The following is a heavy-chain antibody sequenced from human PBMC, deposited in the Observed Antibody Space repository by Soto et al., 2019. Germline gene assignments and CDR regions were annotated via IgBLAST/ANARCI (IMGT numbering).Heavy chain of an antibody. V-gene: IGHV4-31*03. CDR3: ARDSDAYGMDV. CDR1: GGSISSGGYY. J-gene: IGHJ6*02. Sequence: KTSETLSLTCTVSGGSISSGGYYWSWIRQHPGKGLEWIGYIYYSGSTYYNPSLKSRVTISVDTSKNQFSLKLSPVTAADTAVYYCARDSDAYGMDVWGQGTTVTVSS. CDR2: IYYSGST.